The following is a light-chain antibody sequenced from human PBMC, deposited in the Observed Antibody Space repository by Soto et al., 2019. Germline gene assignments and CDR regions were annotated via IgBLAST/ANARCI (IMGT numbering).Light chain of an antibody. CDR1: QTISTY. CDR2: GAS. J-gene: IGKJ1*01. Sequence: DLHITQPPSPLSASVGDRITITCRASQTISTYLNWYQQKPGKAPKLLIYGASSLQSGVPSRFSGSGSGTDFTLTISSLQPEDFGTYYCQQSFSTPRTFGQGTKVDIK. V-gene: IGKV1-39*01. CDR3: QQSFSTPRT.